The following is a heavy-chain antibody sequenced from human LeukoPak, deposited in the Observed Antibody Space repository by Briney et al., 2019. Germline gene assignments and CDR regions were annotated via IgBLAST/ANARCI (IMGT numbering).Heavy chain of an antibody. V-gene: IGHV4-34*01. CDR1: GGSFGGYY. J-gene: IGHJ4*02. Sequence: PSETLSLTCAVYGGSFGGYYWSWIRQPPGKGLEWIGEINHSGSTNYNPSLKSRVTISVDTSKNQFSLKLSSVTAADTAVYYCGTFDYWGQGTLVTVSS. CDR3: GTFDY. CDR2: INHSGST.